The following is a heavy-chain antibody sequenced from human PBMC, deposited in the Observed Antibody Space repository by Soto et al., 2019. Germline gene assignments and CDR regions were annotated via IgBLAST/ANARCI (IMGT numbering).Heavy chain of an antibody. CDR3: ARSIGYCSSTSCYGPLYYYYGMDV. V-gene: IGHV5-51*01. Sequence: GESPKISCKGSGYSFTTSWIRWVRQMPGKGQASTAIIYPGDCDTRYSPSFQGQVTISADKSISTAYLQWSSLKASDTAMYYCARSIGYCSSTSCYGPLYYYYGMDVWGQGTTVTVSS. CDR1: GYSFTTSW. CDR2: IYPGDCDT. J-gene: IGHJ6*02. D-gene: IGHD2-2*01.